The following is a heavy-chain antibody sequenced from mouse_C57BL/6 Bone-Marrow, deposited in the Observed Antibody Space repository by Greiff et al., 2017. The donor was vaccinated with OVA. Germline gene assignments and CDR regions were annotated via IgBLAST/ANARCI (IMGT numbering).Heavy chain of an antibody. V-gene: IGHV5-2*01. CDR2: INSDGGRT. D-gene: IGHD1-1*01. J-gene: IGHJ4*01. CDR3: ARLRYCGSSPAMDY. Sequence: EVQRVESGGGLVQPGESLKLSCESNEYEFPSHDMSWVRKTPEKTLELVAAINSDGGRTYYPDTMDRRFIISRYNTKKSLYLQMSSLRAEDTALYYCARLRYCGSSPAMDYWGQGTSVTVSA. CDR1: EYEFPSHD.